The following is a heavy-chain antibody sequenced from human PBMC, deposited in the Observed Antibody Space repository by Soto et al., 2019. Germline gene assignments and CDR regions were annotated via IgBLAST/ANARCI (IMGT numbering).Heavy chain of an antibody. D-gene: IGHD2-8*01. CDR2: IYSGGST. V-gene: IGHV3-66*01. Sequence: GGSLRLSCAASGFTVSSNYMSWVRQAPGKGLEWVSVIYSGGSTYYADSVKGRFTISRDNSKNTLYLQMNSLRAEDTAVYYCARTMVYARSVYFDYWGQGTLVTVSS. CDR3: ARTMVYARSVYFDY. CDR1: GFTVSSNY. J-gene: IGHJ4*02.